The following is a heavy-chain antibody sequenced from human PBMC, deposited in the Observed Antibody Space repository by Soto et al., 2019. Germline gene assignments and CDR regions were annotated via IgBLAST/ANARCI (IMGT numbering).Heavy chain of an antibody. J-gene: IGHJ2*01. Sequence: EVQLLESGGDSVQPGGSVRLSCAGSGFTFINYAMNWVRQAPGKGLEWVSTVSGGGDATFFADSVRGRFTFSRDNSKNTMTLQMNRLGLEDKAVYFLARKVVGSTSRPDYWYFDLWGRGTLVTVSS. CDR1: GFTFINYA. CDR3: ARKVVGSTSRPDYWYFDL. D-gene: IGHD2-2*01. V-gene: IGHV3-23*01. CDR2: VSGGGDAT.